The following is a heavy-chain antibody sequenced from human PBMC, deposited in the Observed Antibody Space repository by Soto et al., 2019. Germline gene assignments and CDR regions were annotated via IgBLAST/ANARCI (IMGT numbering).Heavy chain of an antibody. CDR1: GFSFDDYA. CDR2: VSWNSGTM. CDR3: AKASCSSTRCLTYSYMDV. J-gene: IGHJ6*03. Sequence: EVQLVESGGGLVQPGRSLRLSCAASGFSFDDYAMHWDRQAPGKGLEWVSGVSWNSGTMGYGDSVRGRFAISRDNAKNSLYLQMNSLTTEDTALYYCAKASCSSTRCLTYSYMDVWGKGTTVTVSS. D-gene: IGHD2-2*01. V-gene: IGHV3-9*01.